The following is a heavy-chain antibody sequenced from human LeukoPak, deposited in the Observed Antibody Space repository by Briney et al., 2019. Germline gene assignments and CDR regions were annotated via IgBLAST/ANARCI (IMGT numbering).Heavy chain of an antibody. CDR1: GFTFSSYS. CDR3: ARGLYSGSYPFDY. CDR2: ISSSSSYI. V-gene: IGHV3-21*01. J-gene: IGHJ4*02. D-gene: IGHD1-26*01. Sequence: KPGGSLRLSCAASGFTFSSYSMNWVRQAPGKGLEWVSSISSSSSYIYYADSVKGRFTISRDNAKNSLYLQMNSLRAEDTAVYYCARGLYSGSYPFDYWGQGTLVTVSS.